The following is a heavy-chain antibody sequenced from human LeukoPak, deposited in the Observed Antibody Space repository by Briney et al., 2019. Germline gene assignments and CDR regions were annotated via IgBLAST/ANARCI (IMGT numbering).Heavy chain of an antibody. Sequence: GESLKISCKASGYSFTNYWIILVRQMPGKGLEWMGRIDPVDSYTNYSPSFQGHVTISADESIGTAYLQWSSLKASDTAMYYCARPVTGSYSGAFDVWGQGTMVTVSS. V-gene: IGHV5-10-1*01. CDR1: GYSFTNYW. CDR2: IDPVDSYT. D-gene: IGHD1-26*01. CDR3: ARPVTGSYSGAFDV. J-gene: IGHJ3*01.